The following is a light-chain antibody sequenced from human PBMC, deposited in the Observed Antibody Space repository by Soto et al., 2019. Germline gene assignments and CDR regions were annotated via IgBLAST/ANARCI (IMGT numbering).Light chain of an antibody. CDR2: GAS. V-gene: IGKV3-15*01. Sequence: EIVMTQSPATLSVSPGERVTLSCRASKSVSNNLAWYQQKSGQAPRLLIYGASTRATGIAARFSGSGSGTEFTLTISSMQSEDFAIYYCQQYNNWPPVTFGQGTRLEIK. CDR1: KSVSNN. J-gene: IGKJ5*01. CDR3: QQYNNWPPVT.